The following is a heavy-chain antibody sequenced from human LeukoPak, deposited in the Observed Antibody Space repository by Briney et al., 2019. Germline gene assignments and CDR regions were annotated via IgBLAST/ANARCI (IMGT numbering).Heavy chain of an antibody. V-gene: IGHV1-2*02. CDR1: GYTFTAYY. Sequence: ASVKVSCKASGYTFTAYYIHGVRQAPGQGREWMGWINPNSGGTHYAQRFQGRVTMTGDTSITTAYMDLSSLRSDDTAVFYCARESGYHFDYWGQGTLVTVSS. CDR3: ARESGYHFDY. J-gene: IGHJ4*02. D-gene: IGHD5-18*01. CDR2: INPNSGGT.